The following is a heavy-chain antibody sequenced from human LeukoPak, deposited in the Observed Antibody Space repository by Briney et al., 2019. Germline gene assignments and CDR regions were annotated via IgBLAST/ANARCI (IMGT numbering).Heavy chain of an antibody. CDR1: GYTFTNYW. D-gene: IGHD2-2*01. CDR3: ARLAIVVVPATDYYFDY. Sequence: GESLKISCKGSGYTFTNYWIGWVRQMPGKGLEWMGIIYPGDSDTRYSPSFQGQVTISADKSISTAYLQWSSLKASDTAMYYCARLAIVVVPATDYYFDYWGQGTLVTVSS. CDR2: IYPGDSDT. V-gene: IGHV5-51*01. J-gene: IGHJ4*02.